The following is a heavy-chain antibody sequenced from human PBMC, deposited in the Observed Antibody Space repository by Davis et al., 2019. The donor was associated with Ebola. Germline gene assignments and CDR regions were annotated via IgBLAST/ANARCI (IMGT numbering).Heavy chain of an antibody. D-gene: IGHD4/OR15-4a*01. J-gene: IGHJ4*02. CDR2: IYNDGST. CDR1: GGSISSNSYY. Sequence: SETLSLTCAVSGGSISSNSYYWGWIRQPPGKRLEWIGNIYNDGSTYYNPSLKSRVTMSVDTSKNQFSLKLSSVTAADTAVYFCARVLRATGIDGASDIWGQGTLVTVSS. CDR3: ARVLRATGIDGASDI. V-gene: IGHV4-39*07.